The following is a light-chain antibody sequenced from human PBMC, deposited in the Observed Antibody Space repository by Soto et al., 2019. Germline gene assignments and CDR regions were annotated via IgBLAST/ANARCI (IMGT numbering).Light chain of an antibody. CDR2: IDD. CDR3: ATWDDSLNAAV. V-gene: IGLV1-44*01. J-gene: IGLJ7*01. CDR1: TSNIAGNT. Sequence: QSVLTQPPSLSGTPGQRVTISCSGSTSNIAGNTVHWYQHLPETAPKLLIYIDDHRPSGGPDRFSGSKSGTSASLAISGLQSEDEADYYCATWDDSLNAAVFGGGTQLTVL.